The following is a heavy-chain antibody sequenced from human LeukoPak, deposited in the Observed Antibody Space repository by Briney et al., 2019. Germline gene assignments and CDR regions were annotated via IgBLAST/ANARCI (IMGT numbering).Heavy chain of an antibody. Sequence: GGSLRLSCAASGFTFSDYYMIWIRQAPGKGLEWLSYISSSGSTIYYADSVKGRFTISRDNAKNSLYLQMNSLRAEDTAVYYCATYSSLNRREFQYWGQGTLLTVSS. CDR3: ATYSSLNRREFQY. J-gene: IGHJ1*01. V-gene: IGHV3-11*04. CDR2: ISSSGSTI. CDR1: GFTFSDYY. D-gene: IGHD3-22*01.